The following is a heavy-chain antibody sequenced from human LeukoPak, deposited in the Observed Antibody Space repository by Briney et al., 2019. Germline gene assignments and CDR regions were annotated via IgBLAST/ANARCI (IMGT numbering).Heavy chain of an antibody. CDR1: GGSISSSSYY. CDR3: ARGIMVHYYDGSGYGPFDY. CDR2: IYYSGST. Sequence: PSETLSLTCTVSGGSISSSSYYWGWIRQPPGKGLEWIGSIYYSGSTYYNPSLKSRVTISVDTSKNQFSLKLSSVTAADTAVYYCARGIMVHYYDGSGYGPFDYWGQGTLVTVST. D-gene: IGHD3-22*01. J-gene: IGHJ4*02. V-gene: IGHV4-39*07.